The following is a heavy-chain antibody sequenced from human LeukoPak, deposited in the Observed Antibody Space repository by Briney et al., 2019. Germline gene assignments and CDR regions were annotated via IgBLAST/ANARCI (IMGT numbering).Heavy chain of an antibody. CDR2: IWYDGSNK. D-gene: IGHD4-17*01. CDR1: GFTFSSYG. J-gene: IGHJ5*02. Sequence: TGGSLRLSCAASGFTFSSYGMHWVRQAPGKGLEWVAVIWYDGSNKYYADSVKGRFTISRDNSKNTLYLQMNSLRAEDTAVYYCARDYRPDIQFTVTRVLTFLTSTRFDPWGQGTLVTVSS. CDR3: ARDYRPDIQFTVTRVLTFLTSTRFDP. V-gene: IGHV3-33*01.